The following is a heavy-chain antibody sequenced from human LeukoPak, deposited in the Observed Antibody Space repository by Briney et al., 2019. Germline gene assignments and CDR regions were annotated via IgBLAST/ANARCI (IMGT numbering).Heavy chain of an antibody. J-gene: IGHJ4*02. CDR3: AKDNDLWNSHHRGRGLDY. V-gene: IGHV3-33*06. CDR1: GYNFNDYA. CDR2: IWYDGINK. D-gene: IGHD3-3*01. Sequence: GRSLRLSCAASGYNFNDYAMHWVRQAPDKGLEWVAAIWYDGINKYYADSVKGRFTISRDNSKSTMYLQMDSLRAEDTAVYYCAKDNDLWNSHHRGRGLDYWGQGTLVTVSS.